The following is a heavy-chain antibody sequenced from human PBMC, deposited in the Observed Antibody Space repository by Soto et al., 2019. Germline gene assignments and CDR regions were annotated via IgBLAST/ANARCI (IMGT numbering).Heavy chain of an antibody. CDR1: CYTFNTYG. D-gene: IGHD3-3*01. Sequence: ASVKVSCKTSCYTFNTYGINLWRQAPGQWLELMVWISAYDGKTTYAEKFQGRVTLTTDTSTSTAYMELRSLRSDDTAIYYCARDPHEFWTSYWFDPWGQGTPVTVSS. J-gene: IGHJ5*02. CDR2: ISAYDGKT. V-gene: IGHV1-18*01. CDR3: ARDPHEFWTSYWFDP.